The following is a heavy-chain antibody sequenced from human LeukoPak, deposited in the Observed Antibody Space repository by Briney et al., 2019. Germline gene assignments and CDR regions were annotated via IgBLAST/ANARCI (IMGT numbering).Heavy chain of an antibody. Sequence: GGSLRLSCAASGFTFSSYAMSWVRQAPGKGLEWVSAISGSGGSTYYADSVKGRFTISRDNSKNTLYLQMNSLRAEDTAVYYCAKLKGGVKYNWNYNWYFDLWVRGTLVTVSS. V-gene: IGHV3-23*01. CDR2: ISGSGGST. CDR1: GFTFSSYA. J-gene: IGHJ2*01. CDR3: AKLKGGVKYNWNYNWYFDL. D-gene: IGHD1-7*01.